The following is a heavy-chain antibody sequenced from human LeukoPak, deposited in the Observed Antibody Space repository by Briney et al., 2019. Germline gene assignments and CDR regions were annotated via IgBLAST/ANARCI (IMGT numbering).Heavy chain of an antibody. Sequence: ASVKVSCKASGYTFTGYYMHWVRQAPGQGLEWMAWINPNSGVTNYAQKFQGRVTITRDTSISTAYMELSRLRSDDTAVHYCARKRSVDYYGMDVWGQGTTVTVSS. J-gene: IGHJ6*02. V-gene: IGHV1-2*02. D-gene: IGHD6-6*01. CDR2: INPNSGVT. CDR3: ARKRSVDYYGMDV. CDR1: GYTFTGYY.